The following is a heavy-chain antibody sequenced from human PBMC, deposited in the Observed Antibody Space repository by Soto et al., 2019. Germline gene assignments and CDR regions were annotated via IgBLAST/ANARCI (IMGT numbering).Heavy chain of an antibody. CDR3: ARGPVVATTPFDY. J-gene: IGHJ4*02. CDR1: GYTFTGYY. Sequence: ASVKVSCKAPGYTFTGYYMHWVRQAPGQGLEWMGWINPNSGGTNYAQKFQGRVTMTRDTSISTAYMELSRLRSDDTAVYYCARGPVVATTPFDYWGQGTLVTVSS. D-gene: IGHD5-12*01. V-gene: IGHV1-2*02. CDR2: INPNSGGT.